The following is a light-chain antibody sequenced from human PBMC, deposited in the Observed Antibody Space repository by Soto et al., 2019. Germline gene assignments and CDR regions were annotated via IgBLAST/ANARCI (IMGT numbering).Light chain of an antibody. J-gene: IGKJ2*01. V-gene: IGKV1-39*01. CDR3: QQSYSTPDT. CDR2: AAS. CDR1: QSISSY. Sequence: DIQMTQSPSSLSASIGDRVTITCRASQSISSYLNWFQQKPGEAPKLLIQAASSLQSGVPSRFSGSGSGTDFTLTISSLQPEDFATYYCQQSYSTPDTFGQGTKLEIK.